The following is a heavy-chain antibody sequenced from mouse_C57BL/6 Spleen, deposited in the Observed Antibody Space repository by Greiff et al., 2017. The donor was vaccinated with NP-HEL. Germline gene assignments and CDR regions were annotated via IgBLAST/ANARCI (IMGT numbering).Heavy chain of an antibody. V-gene: IGHV1-55*01. CDR2: IYPGSGST. D-gene: IGHD1-1*01. Sequence: QVQLQQPGAELVKPGASVKMSCKASGYTFTSYWITWVKQRPGQGLEWIGDIYPGSGSTNYNEKFKSKATLTVDTSSSTAYMQLSSLTSEDSAVYYCASPYYGSSYGYFDGWGTGTTVTVSS. CDR1: GYTFTSYW. J-gene: IGHJ1*03. CDR3: ASPYYGSSYGYFDG.